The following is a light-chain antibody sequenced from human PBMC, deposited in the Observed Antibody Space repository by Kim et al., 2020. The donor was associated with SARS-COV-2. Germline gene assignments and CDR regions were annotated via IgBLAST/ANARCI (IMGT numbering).Light chain of an antibody. CDR1: QDSSNY. CDR2: YAS. J-gene: IGKJ2*01. Sequence: SASVGDRVTITCQATQDSSNYLNWYQQKPGKAPKLLIHYASNWETGFLSRCSGGGSGTFFTFTISSLQPEDIATYYCQQYHALPRTLGQGTKLEIK. CDR3: QQYHALPRT. V-gene: IGKV1-33*01.